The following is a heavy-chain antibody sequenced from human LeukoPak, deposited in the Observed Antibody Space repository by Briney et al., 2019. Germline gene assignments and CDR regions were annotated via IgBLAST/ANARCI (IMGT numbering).Heavy chain of an antibody. D-gene: IGHD3-3*01. CDR2: IIPIFGTA. CDR1: GGTFSSYA. Sequence: GASVKVSCKASGGTFSSYAISWVRQAPGQGLEWMGGIIPIFGTANYAQKFQGRVTITADESASTAYMELSSLRSEDTAVYYCARVASYYDFRTPKYYFDYWGQGTLVTVSS. CDR3: ARVASYYDFRTPKYYFDY. J-gene: IGHJ4*02. V-gene: IGHV1-69*13.